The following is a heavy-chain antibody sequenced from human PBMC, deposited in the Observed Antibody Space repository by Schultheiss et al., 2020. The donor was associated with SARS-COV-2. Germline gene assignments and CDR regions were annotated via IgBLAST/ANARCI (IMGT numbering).Heavy chain of an antibody. CDR3: ARMTTVTTLRYFDL. V-gene: IGHV4-59*08. CDR1: GGSISSYY. J-gene: IGHJ2*01. Sequence: SETLSLTCTVSGGSISSYYWSWIRQPPGKGLEWIGYIYYSGSTKYNPSLKSRVTISVDTSKNQFSLKLSSVTAADTAVYYCARMTTVTTLRYFDLWGRGTLVTVSS. CDR2: IYYSGST. D-gene: IGHD4-17*01.